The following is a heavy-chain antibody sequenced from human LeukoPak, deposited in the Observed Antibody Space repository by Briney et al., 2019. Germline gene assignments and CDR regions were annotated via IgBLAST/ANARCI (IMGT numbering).Heavy chain of an antibody. CDR2: IKKDGSEK. V-gene: IGHV3-7*01. Sequence: TGGSLRLSCAASGFTFSSYWMSWVRQAPGKGLEWVANIKKDGSEKYSVDSVKGRFTIPRDNAKTSLYLQMNSLRAEDTAVYYCARHLSGITGYTYGRGIDYWGQGTLVTVSS. D-gene: IGHD5-18*01. CDR1: GFTFSSYW. J-gene: IGHJ4*02. CDR3: ARHLSGITGYTYGRGIDY.